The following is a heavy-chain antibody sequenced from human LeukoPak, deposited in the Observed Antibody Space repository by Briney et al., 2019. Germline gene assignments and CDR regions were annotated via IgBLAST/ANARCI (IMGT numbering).Heavy chain of an antibody. D-gene: IGHD7-27*01. J-gene: IGHJ3*02. Sequence: ASVKVSCKASGYTFTSYAMNWVRQAPGQGLEWMGWINTNTGNPTYAQGFTGRFVFSLDTSVSTAYLQISSLKAEDTAVYYCARGSGDLNHDAFDIWGQGTMVTVSS. V-gene: IGHV7-4-1*02. CDR3: ARGSGDLNHDAFDI. CDR2: INTNTGNP. CDR1: GYTFTSYA.